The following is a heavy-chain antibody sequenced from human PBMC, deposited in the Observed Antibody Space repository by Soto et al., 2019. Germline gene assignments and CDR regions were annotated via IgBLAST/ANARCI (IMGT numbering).Heavy chain of an antibody. J-gene: IGHJ5*02. CDR2: IIPILGIA. Sequence: VQLVQSGAEVKKPGSSVKVSCKASGGTFSSYTISWVRQAPGQGLEWMGRIIPILGIANYAQKFQGSVTITADKSTSTAYMELSSLRSEDTAVYYCARHYGSGSPINWFDPWGQGTLVTVSS. D-gene: IGHD3-10*01. CDR1: GGTFSSYT. CDR3: ARHYGSGSPINWFDP. V-gene: IGHV1-69*02.